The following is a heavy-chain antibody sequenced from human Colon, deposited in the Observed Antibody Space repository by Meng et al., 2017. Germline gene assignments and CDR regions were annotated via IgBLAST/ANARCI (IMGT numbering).Heavy chain of an antibody. V-gene: IGHV6-1*01. Sequence: QLQLQQSGPGLVNPSQTLSLTCAISGDSVSRNSAAWNWIRQSPSRGLEWLGRTYYRSKYYNDYALSVKSRITINPDTSKNQFSLQLNSVTPEDTAIYYCARDWGDVRGGFDFWGQGTLVTVSS. CDR3: ARDWGDVRGGFDF. D-gene: IGHD3-10*02. J-gene: IGHJ4*02. CDR1: GDSVSRNSAA. CDR2: TYYRSKYYN.